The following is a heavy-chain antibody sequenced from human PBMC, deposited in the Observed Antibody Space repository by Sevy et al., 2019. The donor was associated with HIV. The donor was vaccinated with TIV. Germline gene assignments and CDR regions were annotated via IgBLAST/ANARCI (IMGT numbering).Heavy chain of an antibody. CDR3: GRHRRRGELGVNGFDP. V-gene: IGHV1-18*01. J-gene: IGHJ5*02. CDR2: ISADNGKT. CDR1: GYTFTSYG. D-gene: IGHD7-27*01. Sequence: ASVKVSCQASGYTFTSYGITWVRQAPGQGLEWMGWISADNGKTEYARKVPGRVTMTTDTSTSTAQMELRSLRADDAAVYYCGRHRRRGELGVNGFDPWGQGTLVTVSS.